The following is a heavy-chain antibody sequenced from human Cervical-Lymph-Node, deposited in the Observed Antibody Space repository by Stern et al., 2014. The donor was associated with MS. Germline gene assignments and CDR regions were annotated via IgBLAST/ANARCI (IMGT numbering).Heavy chain of an antibody. V-gene: IGHV2-70*04. CDR1: GFSLATAGTR. J-gene: IGHJ4*02. CDR2: IDWDDAK. CDR3: ARSLAGVFDF. Sequence: QVTLRESGPALIKPRQALTLTCTFSGFSLATAGTRVTWIRQSPGKALEWLAGIDWDDAKFSRSSLKTRLTISKDTSKSQVVLTLTNMDPVDTATYYCARSLAGVFDFWGQGVMVIVSS.